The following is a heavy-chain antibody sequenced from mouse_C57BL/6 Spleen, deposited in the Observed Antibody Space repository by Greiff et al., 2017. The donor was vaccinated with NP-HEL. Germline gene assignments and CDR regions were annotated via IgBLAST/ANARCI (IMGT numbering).Heavy chain of an antibody. CDR2: INPSNGGT. V-gene: IGHV1-53*01. Sequence: QVHVKQPGTELVKPGASVKLSCKASGYTFTSYWMHWVKQRPGQGLEWIGNINPSNGGTNYNEKFKSKATLTVDKSSSTAYMQLSSLTSEDSAVYYCARGELLRYLDYWGQGTSVTVSS. CDR1: GYTFTSYW. CDR3: ARGELLRYLDY. J-gene: IGHJ4*01. D-gene: IGHD1-1*01.